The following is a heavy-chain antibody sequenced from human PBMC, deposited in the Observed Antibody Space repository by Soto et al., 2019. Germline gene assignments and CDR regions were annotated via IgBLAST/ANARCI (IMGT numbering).Heavy chain of an antibody. J-gene: IGHJ3*02. D-gene: IGHD6-6*01. CDR1: GDTFSSYA. CDR2: IIPIFGTA. CDR3: ARDLARYSSSSTAFDI. Sequence: SVQVSCKACGDTFSSYATIRVRQEPGPGLEWMGGIIPIFGTANYAQKFQGRVTITADESTSTAYMELSSLRSEDTAVYYCARDLARYSSSSTAFDIWGQGKRVTVS. V-gene: IGHV1-69*01.